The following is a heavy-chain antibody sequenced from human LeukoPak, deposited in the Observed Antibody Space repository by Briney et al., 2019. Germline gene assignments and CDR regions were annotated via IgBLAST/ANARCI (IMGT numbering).Heavy chain of an antibody. CDR2: IRYDGSYQ. D-gene: IGHD6-13*01. Sequence: PGGFLRLSCAASGFTFTSYGMDWVRQAPGKGLEWVATIRYDGSYQWYAESVKGRFTISRDNSKDTLYLQMNSLRAEDTAVYYCARVRGASSTSWYFDYWGQGTLVTVSS. CDR3: ARVRGASSTSWYFDY. CDR1: GFTFTSYG. J-gene: IGHJ4*02. V-gene: IGHV3-30*02.